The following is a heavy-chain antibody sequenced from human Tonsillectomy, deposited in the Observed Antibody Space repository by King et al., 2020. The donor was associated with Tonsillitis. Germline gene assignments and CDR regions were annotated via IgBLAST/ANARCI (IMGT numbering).Heavy chain of an antibody. CDR3: ARDCSGGSCYPYYYGMDV. D-gene: IGHD2-15*01. CDR2: ISSSSSYI. Sequence: VQLVESGGXLVXXXXSXXXXXXASGXXXXSYXMNWXRQSPGKGLEWVSSISSSSSYIYYADSVKGRFAISRDNAKHSLYLQMNSLRAEDTAVYYCARDCSGGSCYPYYYGMDVWGQGTTVTVSS. V-gene: IGHV3-21*01. J-gene: IGHJ6*02. CDR1: GXXXXSYX.